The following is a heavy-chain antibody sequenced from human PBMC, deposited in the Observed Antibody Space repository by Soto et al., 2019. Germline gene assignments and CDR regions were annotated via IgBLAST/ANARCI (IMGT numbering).Heavy chain of an antibody. V-gene: IGHV4-39*01. CDR1: GGSISSSSYY. D-gene: IGHD6-13*01. Sequence: QLQLQESGPGLVKPSETLSLTCTVSGGSISSSSYYWGWIRQPPGKGLEWIGSIYYSGSTYYNPSLKSRVTISVDTSKNQFSLKLSSVTAADTAVYYCARRVISSSWYANYWFDPWGQGTLVTVSS. CDR2: IYYSGST. CDR3: ARRVISSSWYANYWFDP. J-gene: IGHJ5*02.